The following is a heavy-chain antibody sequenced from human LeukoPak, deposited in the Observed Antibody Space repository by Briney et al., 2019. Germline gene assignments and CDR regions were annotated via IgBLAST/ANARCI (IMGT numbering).Heavy chain of an antibody. CDR3: AKDPYYDSSVDWFDP. D-gene: IGHD3-22*01. J-gene: IGHJ5*02. V-gene: IGHV3-23*01. CDR1: GFTFSSYA. Sequence: GGSLRLSCAASGFTFSSYAMSWVRQAPGKGLEWVSAISGSGGSTYYADSVKGRFTIFRDNSKNTLYLQMNSLRAEDTAVYYCAKDPYYDSSVDWFDPWGQGTLVTVSS. CDR2: ISGSGGST.